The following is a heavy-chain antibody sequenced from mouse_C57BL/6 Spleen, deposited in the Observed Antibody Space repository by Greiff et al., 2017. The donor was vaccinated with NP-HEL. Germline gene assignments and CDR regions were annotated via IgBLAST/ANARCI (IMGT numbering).Heavy chain of an antibody. D-gene: IGHD3-2*02. CDR2: ISSGSSTI. CDR1: GFTFSDYG. V-gene: IGHV5-17*01. CDR3: ARHGLRLQAMDY. Sequence: DVHLVESGGGLVKPGGSLKLSCAASGFTFSDYGMHWVRQAPEKGLEWVAYISSGSSTIYYADTVKGRFTISRDNAKNTLFLQMTSLRSEDTAMYYCARHGLRLQAMDYWGQGTSVTVSS. J-gene: IGHJ4*01.